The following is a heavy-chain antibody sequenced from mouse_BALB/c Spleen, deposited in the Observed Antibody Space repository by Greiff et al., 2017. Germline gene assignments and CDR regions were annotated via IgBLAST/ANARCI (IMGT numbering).Heavy chain of an antibody. D-gene: IGHD2-4*01. CDR2: ISSGSSTI. CDR3: ARSPYYDSWFAY. CDR1: GFTFSSFG. Sequence: DVKLVESGGGLVPPGGSRKLTCAVSGFTFSSFGVHWVRQAPEKGLEWVAYISSGSSTIYYADTVKGRFTISRDNPKNTLFLQMTSLRSEDTAMYYCARSPYYDSWFAYWGQGTLVTVSA. J-gene: IGHJ3*01. V-gene: IGHV5-17*02.